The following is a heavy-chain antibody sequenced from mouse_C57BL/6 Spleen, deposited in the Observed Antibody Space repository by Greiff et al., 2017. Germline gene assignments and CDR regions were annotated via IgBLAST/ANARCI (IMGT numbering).Heavy chain of an antibody. CDR2: IYPGNSDT. CDR3: TRYDYYGSSYNYAMGD. D-gene: IGHD1-1*01. J-gene: IGHJ4*01. CDR1: GYTFTSYW. Sequence: EVQLQQSGTVLARPGASVKMSCKTSGYTFTSYWMHWVKQRPGQGLEWIGAIYPGNSDTSYNQKFKGKAKLTAVTSASTAYMELSSLTNEDSAVYYCTRYDYYGSSYNYAMGDWGQGTSVTVAS. V-gene: IGHV1-5*01.